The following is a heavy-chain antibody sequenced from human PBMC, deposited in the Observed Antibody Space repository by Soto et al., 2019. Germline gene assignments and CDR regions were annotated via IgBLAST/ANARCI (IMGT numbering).Heavy chain of an antibody. CDR3: AREFPYYESSDSYFDY. Sequence: PSETLSLTCTVSRDSISSAGYYWTWIRQHPMKGLEWIGHVYYSGSTYYNPSLKSRVSISVDTAKNQFSLNLSSVTAADTALYYCAREFPYYESSDSYFDYWGQGALVTVSS. CDR2: VYYSGST. CDR1: RDSISSAGYY. J-gene: IGHJ4*02. D-gene: IGHD3-16*01. V-gene: IGHV4-31*03.